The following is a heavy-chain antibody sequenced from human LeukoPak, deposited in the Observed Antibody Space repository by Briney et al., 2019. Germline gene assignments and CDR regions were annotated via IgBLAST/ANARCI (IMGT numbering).Heavy chain of an antibody. D-gene: IGHD3-3*01. Sequence: GGSLRLSCAASGFTFSDYYMSWIRQAPGKGLEWVAFIRYDGSNKYYADSVKGRFTISRDNSKNTLYLQMNSLRAEDTAVYYCARVLLEWSSASGYWGQGTLVTVSS. V-gene: IGHV3-30*02. CDR3: ARVLLEWSSASGY. J-gene: IGHJ4*02. CDR1: GFTFSDYY. CDR2: IRYDGSNK.